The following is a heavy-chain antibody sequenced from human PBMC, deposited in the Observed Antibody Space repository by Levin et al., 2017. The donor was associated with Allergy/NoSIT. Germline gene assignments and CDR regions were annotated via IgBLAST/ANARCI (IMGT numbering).Heavy chain of an antibody. V-gene: IGHV4-59*01. CDR1: GGSISSYY. D-gene: IGHD3-22*01. CDR3: ARLSYDRSGIVPDY. CDR2: IYYSGST. J-gene: IGHJ4*02. Sequence: SETLSLTCTVSGGSISSYYWSWIRQPPGKGLEWIGYIYYSGSTNYNPSLKSRVTISGDTSKNQFSLRLSSVTAADTAVYYCARLSYDRSGIVPDYWGQGTLVTVSS.